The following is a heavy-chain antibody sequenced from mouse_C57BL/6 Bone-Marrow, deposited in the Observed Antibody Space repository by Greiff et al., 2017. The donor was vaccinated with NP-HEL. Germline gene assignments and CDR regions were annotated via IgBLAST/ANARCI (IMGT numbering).Heavy chain of an antibody. J-gene: IGHJ2*01. D-gene: IGHD1-1*01. V-gene: IGHV14-3*01. Sequence: EVQLQQSVAELVRPGASVKLSCTASGFNIKNTYMHWVKQRPEQGLEWIGRIDPANGNTKYAPKFQGKATITADTSSTTAYLQLSSLTSEDTASYYCARLITTVVATGDYWGQGTTLTVSS. CDR3: ARLITTVVATGDY. CDR1: GFNIKNTY. CDR2: IDPANGNT.